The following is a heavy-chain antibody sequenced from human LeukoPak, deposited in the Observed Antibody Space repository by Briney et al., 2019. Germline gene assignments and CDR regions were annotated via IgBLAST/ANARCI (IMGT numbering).Heavy chain of an antibody. J-gene: IGHJ6*02. CDR3: ATTWPYMTSFGGPIVNPAA. CDR1: GFTFSNYA. V-gene: IGHV3-23*01. CDR2: IFGGGVGT. D-gene: IGHD3-16*02. Sequence: GGSLRLSCAASGFTFSNYAMAWVRQAPGKGPEWLSGIFGGGVGTYYADSVKGRFTISRDNSKTTLYLQMESLRAEDTAVYYCATTWPYMTSFGGPIVNPAAWGQGTTVTVSS.